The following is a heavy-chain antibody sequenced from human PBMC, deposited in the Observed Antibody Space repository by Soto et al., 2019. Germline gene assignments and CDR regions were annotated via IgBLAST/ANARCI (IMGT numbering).Heavy chain of an antibody. D-gene: IGHD6-19*01. V-gene: IGHV1-18*01. Sequence: QDQLVQSGAEVKKPGASVTVSCKASGYSFTNYGITWVRQAPGQGLEWMGWISAFNGNTHYAQKLQGRVTMTTDASTSTAYLEVRSLRSDDTAVYYCARDRGVAPPVAGNTHYYYYMDVWGKGTTVIVSS. J-gene: IGHJ6*03. CDR1: GYSFTNYG. CDR2: ISAFNGNT. CDR3: ARDRGVAPPVAGNTHYYYYMDV.